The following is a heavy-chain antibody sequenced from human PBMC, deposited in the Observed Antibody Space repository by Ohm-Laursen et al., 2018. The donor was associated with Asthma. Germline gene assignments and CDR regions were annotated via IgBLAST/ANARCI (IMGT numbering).Heavy chain of an antibody. CDR1: GFIFDEYA. CDR2: ISWNSGSI. J-gene: IGHJ6*02. V-gene: IGHV3-9*01. Sequence: SLRLSCAASGFIFDEYAMHWVRQAPGKGLEWVSGISWNSGSIAYADSVQGRFTISRDNAKKSLYLQMNTLRAEDTALYYCAKDIGSSLFYGMDVWGQGTTVTVSS. CDR3: AKDIGSSLFYGMDV. D-gene: IGHD1-26*01.